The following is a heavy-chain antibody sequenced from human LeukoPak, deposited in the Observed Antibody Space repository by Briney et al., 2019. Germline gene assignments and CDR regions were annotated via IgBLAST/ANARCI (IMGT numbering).Heavy chain of an antibody. Sequence: GRSLRLSCVVSGFKFNDYAMHWVRQAPGKGLESVSGLSWHSGSIGYADSVKGRFIISRDNAKNSLYLEMNSLRPEDSALYYCAKETKVGENLYYFDYWGRGTLVTVSS. CDR3: AKETKVGENLYYFDY. D-gene: IGHD1-26*01. CDR1: GFKFNDYA. J-gene: IGHJ4*02. V-gene: IGHV3-9*01. CDR2: LSWHSGSI.